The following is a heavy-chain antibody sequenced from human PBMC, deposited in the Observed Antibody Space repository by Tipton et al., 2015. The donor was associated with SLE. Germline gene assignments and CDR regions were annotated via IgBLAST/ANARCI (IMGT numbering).Heavy chain of an antibody. D-gene: IGHD5-18*01. V-gene: IGHV4-34*01. CDR1: GGSFSGYY. J-gene: IGHJ4*02. Sequence: LRLSCAVYGGSFSGYYWSWIRQPPGKGLEWIGEINHSGSTNYNPSLKSRVTISVDTSKNQISLKLSSVTAADTAVYYCARSGYSYGWGDYWGQGTLVTVSS. CDR3: ARSGYSYGWGDY. CDR2: INHSGST.